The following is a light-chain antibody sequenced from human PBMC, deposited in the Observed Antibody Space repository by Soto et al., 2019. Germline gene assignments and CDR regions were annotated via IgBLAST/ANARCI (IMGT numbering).Light chain of an antibody. V-gene: IGKV3-20*01. CDR3: QQCCSSFYT. CDR1: QSVSSAY. Sequence: EIVLTQSPGTLSLSPGERATLSCRASQSVSSAYLAWYQLIPGQAPRLLIYGASSRATGIPDRFSGSGSGTDVTLTISGLEPEDFAVYCCQQCCSSFYTVGQGTKLEIK. J-gene: IGKJ2*01. CDR2: GAS.